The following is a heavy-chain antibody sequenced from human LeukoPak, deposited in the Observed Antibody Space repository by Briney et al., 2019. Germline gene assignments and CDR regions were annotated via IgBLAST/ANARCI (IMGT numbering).Heavy chain of an antibody. CDR3: ARVGIGGHLDY. V-gene: IGHV3-64*02. CDR2: ISNDGGST. CDR1: GFTFSGYA. D-gene: IGHD2-21*01. J-gene: IGHJ4*02. Sequence: GGSLRLSCAGSGFTFSGYAMHWVRQAPGKGLEYVSAISNDGGSTYYADSVKGRFSISKDNSKNTLYLEMGSLRPEDMAMYYCARVGIGGHLDYWGQRTLVTVSS.